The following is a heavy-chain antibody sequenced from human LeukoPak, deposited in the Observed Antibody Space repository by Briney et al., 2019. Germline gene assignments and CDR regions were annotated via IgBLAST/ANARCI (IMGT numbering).Heavy chain of an antibody. CDR1: GYTFTGYY. V-gene: IGHV1-2*02. CDR2: INPNSGGT. CDR3: ARDLNPPPLYCSSTSCYSENWFDP. J-gene: IGHJ5*02. Sequence: GASVKVSCKASGYTFTGYYMHWVRQAPGQGLEWMGWINPNSGGTNYAQKFQGRVTMTRDTSISTAYMELSRLRSDDTAVYYCARDLNPPPLYCSSTSCYSENWFDPWGQGTLVTVSS. D-gene: IGHD2-2*02.